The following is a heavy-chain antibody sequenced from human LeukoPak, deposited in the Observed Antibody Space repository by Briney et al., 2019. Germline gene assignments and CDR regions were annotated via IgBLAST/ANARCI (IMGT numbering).Heavy chain of an antibody. CDR2: INRDQSEK. V-gene: IGHV3-7*04. J-gene: IGHJ3*02. CDR1: GFVFSNSW. CDR3: ARDVGGCRGGSCDYDAFDI. Sequence: GGSLRLSCAASGFVFSNSWMAWVRQAPGKGLERVAHINRDQSEKYYVDSMKGRLTISRDNAENSLFLHMNSLKAEDTALYYCARDVGGCRGGSCDYDAFDIWGQGTMVTVSS. D-gene: IGHD2-15*01.